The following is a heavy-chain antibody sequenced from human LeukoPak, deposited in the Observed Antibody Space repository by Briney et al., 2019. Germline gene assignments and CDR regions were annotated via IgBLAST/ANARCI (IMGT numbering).Heavy chain of an antibody. D-gene: IGHD4-17*01. CDR3: ARAYGDSTFDY. V-gene: IGHV1-2*02. CDR2: INPNSGGT. Sequence: ASVKVSCKASGYTFTGYYLHWVRQAPGQGLERMGWINPNSGGTNYAQKFQGRVTMTRDTSISTAYMELSRLRSDDTAVYYCARAYGDSTFDYWGQGTLVTVSS. J-gene: IGHJ4*02. CDR1: GYTFTGYY.